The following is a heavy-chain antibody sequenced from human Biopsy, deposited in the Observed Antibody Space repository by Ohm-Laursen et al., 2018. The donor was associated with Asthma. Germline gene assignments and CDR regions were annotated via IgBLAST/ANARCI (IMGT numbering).Heavy chain of an antibody. J-gene: IGHJ4*02. V-gene: IGHV3-30*18. D-gene: IGHD2-21*02. Sequence: SLRLSCAASKFSFSNFGMHWVRQAPGKGLEWVAFISYDGSKKFITDSMKGRLSISRDNSKNTLFLQMGRLRPDDTALYYCAKDAHDCVSLIVSPQKNGIESWGQGTLVTVSS. CDR1: KFSFSNFG. CDR2: ISYDGSKK. CDR3: AKDAHDCVSLIVSPQKNGIES.